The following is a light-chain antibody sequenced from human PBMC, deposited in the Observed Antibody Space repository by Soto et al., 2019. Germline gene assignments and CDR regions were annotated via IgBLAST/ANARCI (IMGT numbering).Light chain of an antibody. CDR1: QSVKNN. J-gene: IGKJ5*01. CDR2: DAS. V-gene: IGKV3-15*01. Sequence: EIVMTQSPATLSVSPGERVTLSCTASQSVKNNVAWYQQRPGQAPRLLIYDASTAATGIPGRFSGSGSGTDFTLTISSLQSEDSAVYYCQQYDYLITFGQGTRLEIK. CDR3: QQYDYLIT.